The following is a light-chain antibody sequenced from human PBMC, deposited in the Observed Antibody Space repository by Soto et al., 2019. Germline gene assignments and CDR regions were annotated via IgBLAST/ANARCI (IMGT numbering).Light chain of an antibody. V-gene: IGLV1-51*01. Sequence: QSVLTQPPSVSAAPGQKVTISCSGSSSNIGNNYVSWYQQLLGTAPKLLIYDNYERPSGIPDRFSASKSGTSATLGITGLQTGDEAVYYCGTWDSSLTAVVFGGGTKLTVL. CDR1: SSNIGNNY. CDR3: GTWDSSLTAVV. CDR2: DNY. J-gene: IGLJ3*02.